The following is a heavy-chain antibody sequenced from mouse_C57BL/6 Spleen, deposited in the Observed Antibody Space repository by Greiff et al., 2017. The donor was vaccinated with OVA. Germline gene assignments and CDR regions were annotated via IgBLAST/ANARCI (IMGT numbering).Heavy chain of an antibody. CDR1: GYTFTDYN. Sequence: EVKLQESGPELVKPGASVKMSCKASGYTFTDYNMHWVKQSHGKSLEWIGYINPNNGGTSYNQKFKGKATLTVNKSSSTAYMELRSLTSEDSAVYYCASGGNYGDYYAMDYWGQGTSVTVSS. J-gene: IGHJ4*01. V-gene: IGHV1-22*01. CDR3: ASGGNYGDYYAMDY. D-gene: IGHD2-1*01. CDR2: INPNNGGT.